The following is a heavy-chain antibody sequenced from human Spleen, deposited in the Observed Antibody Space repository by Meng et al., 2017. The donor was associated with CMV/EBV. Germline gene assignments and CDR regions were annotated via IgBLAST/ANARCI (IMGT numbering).Heavy chain of an antibody. CDR2: ISSGSGYI. V-gene: IGHV3-21*01. Sequence: GGARRLTCAASAFTFSSHSVNWVRRAPGKGLEWISSISSGSGYIYYADSLKGRFTISRDNAKNSLYLQMNSLRAEDTAVYYCARVADPTATTGLIDYWGQGTLVTVSS. J-gene: IGHJ4*02. CDR3: ARVADPTATTGLIDY. CDR1: AFTFSSHS. D-gene: IGHD4-11*01.